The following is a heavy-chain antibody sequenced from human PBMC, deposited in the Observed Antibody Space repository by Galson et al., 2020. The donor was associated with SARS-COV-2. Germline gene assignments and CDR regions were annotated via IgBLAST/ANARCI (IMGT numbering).Heavy chain of an antibody. V-gene: IGHV3-53*01. CDR1: GFTVSSNY. Sequence: GGSLRLSCAASGFTVSSNYMSWVRQAPGKGLEWVSVIYSGGSTYYADSVKGRFTISRDNSKNTLYLQMNSLRAEDTAVYYCARVGYSYGPSYYYGMDVWGQGTTVTVSS. D-gene: IGHD5-18*01. J-gene: IGHJ6*02. CDR2: IYSGGST. CDR3: ARVGYSYGPSYYYGMDV.